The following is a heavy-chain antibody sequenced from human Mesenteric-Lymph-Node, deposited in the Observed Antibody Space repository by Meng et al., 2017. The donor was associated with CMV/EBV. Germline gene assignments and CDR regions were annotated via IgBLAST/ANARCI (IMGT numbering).Heavy chain of an antibody. CDR3: AKDRSVCSSTSCYWYYFDY. Sequence: GESLKISCAASGFTFSSYAMSWVRQAPGKGLEWVSAISGSGGSTYYADSVKGRFTISRDNSKNTLYLQMNSLRAEDTAVYYCAKDRSVCSSTSCYWYYFDYWGQGTLVTVSS. CDR2: ISGSGGST. D-gene: IGHD2-2*01. V-gene: IGHV3-23*01. CDR1: GFTFSSYA. J-gene: IGHJ4*02.